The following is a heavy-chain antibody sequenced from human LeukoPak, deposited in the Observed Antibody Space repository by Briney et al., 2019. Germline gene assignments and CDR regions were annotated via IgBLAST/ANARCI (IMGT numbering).Heavy chain of an antibody. D-gene: IGHD2-15*01. J-gene: IGHJ5*01. CDR2: IYYTGSI. V-gene: IGHV4-59*01. Sequence: PSETLSLTCTVSGGSISSDYWSWIRQPPGNGLEWIGYIYYTGSINYNPSLKSRVTMSVDTSRNQFSLKLSSVTAADTAVYYCARAVVDVTVNWFDSWGQGTLVTVSS. CDR1: GGSISSDY. CDR3: ARAVVDVTVNWFDS.